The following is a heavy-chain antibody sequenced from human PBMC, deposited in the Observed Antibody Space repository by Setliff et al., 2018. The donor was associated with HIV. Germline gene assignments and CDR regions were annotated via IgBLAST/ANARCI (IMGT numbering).Heavy chain of an antibody. J-gene: IGHJ4*02. CDR1: GGSISSHY. CDR3: ARVYSGYEWGYYFDY. Sequence: SETLSLTCTVSGGSISSHYWSWIRQPPGKGLEWIGSIYYSGSTNYNPSLKSRVTISVDTSKNQFSLKLSSVTAADTAVYYCARVYSGYEWGYYFDYWGQGTLVTV. V-gene: IGHV4-59*11. CDR2: IYYSGST. D-gene: IGHD5-12*01.